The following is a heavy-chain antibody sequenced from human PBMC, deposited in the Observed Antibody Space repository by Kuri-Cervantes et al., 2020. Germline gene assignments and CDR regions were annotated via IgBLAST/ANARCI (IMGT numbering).Heavy chain of an antibody. CDR1: GYTFIAYY. V-gene: IGHV1-2*02. D-gene: IGHD1-26*01. Sequence: ASVKASCKASGYTFIAYYLNWVRQDPGQGLEWMGWINPNSGGTNYAPKFQGRVTMTRDTSINTVYMELTNLRSDDTAIYYCARDHSGGWFDPWGQGVLVTVSS. J-gene: IGHJ5*02. CDR2: INPNSGGT. CDR3: ARDHSGGWFDP.